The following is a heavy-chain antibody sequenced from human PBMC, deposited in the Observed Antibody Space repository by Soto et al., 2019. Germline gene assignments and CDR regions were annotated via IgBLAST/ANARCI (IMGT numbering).Heavy chain of an antibody. V-gene: IGHV3-30*04. CDR3: AAELGNTGYDGHDY. CDR1: GLTFSRYA. D-gene: IGHD5-12*01. CDR2: LIYDGSNK. Sequence: QVQLVESGGGVVQPGRSLRLSCAASGLTFSRYAMHWVRQAPGKGLEWVAVLIYDGSNKHYADSVQGRFTISRDNSKNTLYLQMNSLRAEDTAVYYCAAELGNTGYDGHDYWGQGTLVTVSS. J-gene: IGHJ4*02.